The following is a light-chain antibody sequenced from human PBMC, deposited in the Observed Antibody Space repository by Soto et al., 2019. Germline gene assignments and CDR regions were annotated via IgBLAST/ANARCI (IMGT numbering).Light chain of an antibody. CDR3: HQYNNWPWT. CDR1: QRVSSH. V-gene: IGKV3-15*01. CDR2: AAS. J-gene: IGKJ1*01. Sequence: ETVMTQSPVTLSVSPGDTATLSCRASQRVSSHLAWYQPRPGQAPRLLIKAASTRATGIPVRFSGSGSETEFTLTIRSLQSEEFGLYYGHQYNNWPWTVGQGTKVDIK.